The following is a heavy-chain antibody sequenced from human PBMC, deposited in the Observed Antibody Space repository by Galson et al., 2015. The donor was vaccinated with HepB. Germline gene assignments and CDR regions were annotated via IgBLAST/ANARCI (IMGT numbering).Heavy chain of an antibody. Sequence: SLRLSCAASGFTFDDYAMHWVRQAPGKGLEWVSGISWNSGSIGYADSVKDRFTISRDNAKNSLYLQMNSLRAEDTALYYCARDRVVAAHDAFDIGGQGTMVTVSS. D-gene: IGHD2-15*01. J-gene: IGHJ3*02. CDR1: GFTFDDYA. CDR2: ISWNSGSI. CDR3: ARDRVVAAHDAFDI. V-gene: IGHV3-9*01.